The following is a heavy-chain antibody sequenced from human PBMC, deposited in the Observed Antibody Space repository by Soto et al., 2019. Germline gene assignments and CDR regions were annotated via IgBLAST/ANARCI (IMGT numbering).Heavy chain of an antibody. CDR3: ARDTGVWGSFPGY. CDR1: GFTFSSYG. V-gene: IGHV3-33*01. Sequence: GRSLRLSCAASGFTFSSYGMHWVRQAPGKGLEWVAFIWYDGSNKYYADSVKGRFTISRDNSKNTLYLQMNSLRAEDTAVYYCARDTGVWGSFPGYWGQGTLVTVSS. D-gene: IGHD3-16*01. J-gene: IGHJ4*02. CDR2: IWYDGSNK.